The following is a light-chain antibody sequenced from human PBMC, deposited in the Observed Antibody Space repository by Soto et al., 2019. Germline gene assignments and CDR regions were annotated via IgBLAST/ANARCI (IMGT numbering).Light chain of an antibody. V-gene: IGKV3-20*01. CDR2: GAS. CDR1: QSVSSSY. CDR3: QQYGSSTLT. Sequence: EIVLTQSPGTLSLSPGERATLSCRASQSVSSSYLAWYQQKPGQAPRLLIYGASSRATGIPDRFSGSGSGTDFTLTISRLEPEDFAVYYCQQYGSSTLTFGQGTRREIK. J-gene: IGKJ5*01.